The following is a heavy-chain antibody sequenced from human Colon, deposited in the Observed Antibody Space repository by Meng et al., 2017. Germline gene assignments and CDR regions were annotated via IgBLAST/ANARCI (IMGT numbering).Heavy chain of an antibody. D-gene: IGHD6-19*01. J-gene: IGHJ5*02. V-gene: IGHV4-4*02. CDR3: AREVVVAGTRNWLDP. CDR1: GGSITSSDW. Sequence: QVELQASGPGLVEPSGTLSLTCTVSGGSITSSDWWSWVRQTPGKGLEWIGETYQNGRPNYNPSLESRVTISVDKSKNQFSLNMTSVTAADTAVYYCAREVVVAGTRNWLDPWGQGILVTVSS. CDR2: TYQNGRP.